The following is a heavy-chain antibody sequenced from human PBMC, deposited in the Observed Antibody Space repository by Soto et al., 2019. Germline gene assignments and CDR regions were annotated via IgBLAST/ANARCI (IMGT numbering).Heavy chain of an antibody. CDR3: ARAERPYGDYDNYYYAMDV. D-gene: IGHD4-17*01. J-gene: IGHJ6*02. V-gene: IGHV1-69*01. CDR2: FIPIYGTR. CDR1: GGTFSRYA. Sequence: QVQLVHSGAEVKKPGSSVKVSCKASGGTFSRYAISWVRRAPGQGLEWIGGFIPIYGTRNYAQKFQGRVTITADESTSTAYMELSSLRCEDTAVYYCARAERPYGDYDNYYYAMDVWDQGTSVTVSS.